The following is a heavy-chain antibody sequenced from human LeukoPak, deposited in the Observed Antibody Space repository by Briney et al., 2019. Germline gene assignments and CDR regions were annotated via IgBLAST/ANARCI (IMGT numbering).Heavy chain of an antibody. CDR2: ISSSGSTI. CDR3: ARSMDTAMVFDSYGYFGY. CDR1: GFTFSSYE. Sequence: GGSLRLSCAASGFTFSSYEMNWVRQAPGKGLEWVSYISSSGSTIYYADSVKGGFTISRDNAKNSLYLQMNSLRAEDTAVYYCARSMDTAMVFDSYGYFGYWGQGTLVTVSS. D-gene: IGHD5-18*01. J-gene: IGHJ4*02. V-gene: IGHV3-48*03.